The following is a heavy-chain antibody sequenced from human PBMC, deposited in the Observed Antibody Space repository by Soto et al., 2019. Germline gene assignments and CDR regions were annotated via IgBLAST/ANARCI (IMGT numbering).Heavy chain of an antibody. CDR2: INHSGST. J-gene: IGHJ4*02. Sequence: PSETLSLTCAVYGGSFSGYYWSWIRQPPGKGLEWIGEINHSGSTNYNPSLKSRVTISVDTSKNQFSLKLSSVTAADTAVYYCARTQGLNCSGGSCYSPRFDYWGQGTLVTVSS. V-gene: IGHV4-34*01. D-gene: IGHD2-15*01. CDR3: ARTQGLNCSGGSCYSPRFDY. CDR1: GGSFSGYY.